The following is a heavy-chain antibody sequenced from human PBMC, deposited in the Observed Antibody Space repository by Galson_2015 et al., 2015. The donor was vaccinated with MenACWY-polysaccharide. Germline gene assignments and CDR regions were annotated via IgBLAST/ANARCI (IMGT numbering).Heavy chain of an antibody. CDR3: ARDNMVAGAVDI. CDR2: ISSSSSTI. J-gene: IGHJ3*02. Sequence: SMRISCEAYGFTFSYSNMEWVRQAPGKGLVRDSYISSSSSTICYAESVKGRLNISRDNAINSLYLQMNSLRDEDTAVYYCARDNMVAGAVDIWGQGTMVTVSS. CDR1: GFTFSYSN. V-gene: IGHV3-48*02. D-gene: IGHD5-12*01.